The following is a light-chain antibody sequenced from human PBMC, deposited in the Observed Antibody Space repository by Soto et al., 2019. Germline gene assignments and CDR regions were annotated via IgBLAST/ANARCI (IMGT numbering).Light chain of an antibody. V-gene: IGLV2-14*01. CDR2: EVS. CDR1: SSDVGGYNF. CDR3: YSYRGYYTRV. J-gene: IGLJ1*01. Sequence: QSVLTQPASVSGSPGQSITISCTVTSSDVGGYNFVSWYQQHPGRAPKLLIYEVSRRPSGVSNRFSGSKSGDTASLTISGLQAEDEDDYYCYSYRGYYTRVFGTGTKVTVL.